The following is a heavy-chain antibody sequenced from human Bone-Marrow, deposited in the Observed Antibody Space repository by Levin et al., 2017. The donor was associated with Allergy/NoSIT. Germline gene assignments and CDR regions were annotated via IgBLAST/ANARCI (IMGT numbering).Heavy chain of an antibody. CDR1: GFSLSRHS. V-gene: IGHV3-21*01. J-gene: IGHJ4*02. D-gene: IGHD7-27*01. Sequence: LSLTCAASGFSLSRHSMNWVRQAPGKGLEWVSSISSNSDYIYDAGSVKGRFSISRDNAQNSLYLHMDDLRAEDTAVYYCAREVTGDEAFDYWGQGTLVTVSS. CDR3: AREVTGDEAFDY. CDR2: ISSNSDYI.